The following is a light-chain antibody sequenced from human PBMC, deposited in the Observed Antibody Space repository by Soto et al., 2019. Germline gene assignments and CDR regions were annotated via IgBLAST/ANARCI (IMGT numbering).Light chain of an antibody. Sequence: DIQLDQSPSSVSASVGDRVTVTCRASQSVASRLAWYQQKPGKAPKPLIYAAAKLQTGVPSRFSGTGSETDFTLTINSLQPEDFATYYCQQASSFPWTFGQGTRVDVK. CDR3: QQASSFPWT. CDR1: QSVASR. J-gene: IGKJ1*01. V-gene: IGKV1-12*01. CDR2: AAA.